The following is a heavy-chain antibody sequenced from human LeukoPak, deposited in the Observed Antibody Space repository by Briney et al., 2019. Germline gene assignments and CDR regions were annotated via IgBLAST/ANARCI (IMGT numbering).Heavy chain of an antibody. CDR2: IYHSGSP. Sequence: SETLSLTCAVSGGSISSNNWWGWVRQPPGKGLEWIGEIYHSGSPNYNPSLKSRVTISVDKSRNHFSLNLSSVTAADTAVYYCARASVYCSGGSCYRAHFDYWGQGALVTVSS. D-gene: IGHD2-15*01. CDR1: GGSISSNNW. CDR3: ARASVYCSGGSCYRAHFDY. J-gene: IGHJ4*02. V-gene: IGHV4-4*02.